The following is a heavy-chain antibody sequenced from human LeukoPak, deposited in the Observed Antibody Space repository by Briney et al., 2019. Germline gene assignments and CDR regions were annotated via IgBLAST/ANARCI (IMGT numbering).Heavy chain of an antibody. Sequence: PGGSLRLSRAASGFTFSNAWISWVRQAPGKGLEWVGRIKSKTDGGTTDYAAPVKGRFTISRDDSKNTLYLQMNSLKTEDTAVYYCTTFQMTMVVTGYWGQGTLVTVSS. CDR2: IKSKTDGGTT. D-gene: IGHD4-23*01. CDR1: GFTFSNAW. CDR3: TTFQMTMVVTGY. V-gene: IGHV3-15*01. J-gene: IGHJ4*02.